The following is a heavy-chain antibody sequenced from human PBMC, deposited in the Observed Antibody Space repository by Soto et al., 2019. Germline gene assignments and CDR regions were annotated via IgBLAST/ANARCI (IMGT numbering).Heavy chain of an antibody. J-gene: IGHJ4*02. CDR3: AGAQREGEYYYDSSGLFDY. CDR2: IYYSGST. V-gene: IGHV4-59*01. CDR1: GGSISSYY. Sequence: SETLSLTCTVSGGSISSYYWSWIRQPPGKGLEWIGYIYYSGSTNYNPSLKSRVTISVDTSKNQFSLKLSSVTAADTAVYYCAGAQREGEYYYDSSGLFDYWGQGTLVTVSS. D-gene: IGHD3-22*01.